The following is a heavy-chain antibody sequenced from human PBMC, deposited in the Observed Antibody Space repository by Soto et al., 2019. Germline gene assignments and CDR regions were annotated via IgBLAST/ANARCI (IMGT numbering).Heavy chain of an antibody. CDR2: ISTYNGNT. Sequence: ASVKVSCKASGYTFTSYGISWVRRAPGQGLEWMGWISTYNGNTNYAQKFQGRVTMTTDTSTSTAYMELRSLTSDDTAVYYCARDRGTYYDFWSGYTQVYYFDYWGQGTQVTVSS. CDR1: GYTFTSYG. V-gene: IGHV1-18*04. D-gene: IGHD3-3*01. CDR3: ARDRGTYYDFWSGYTQVYYFDY. J-gene: IGHJ4*02.